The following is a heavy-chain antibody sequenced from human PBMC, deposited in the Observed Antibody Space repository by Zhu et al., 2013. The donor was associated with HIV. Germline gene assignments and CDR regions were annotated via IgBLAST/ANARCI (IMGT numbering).Heavy chain of an antibody. J-gene: IGHJ6*02. Sequence: QLIQSGPEVKKPGDSVKLSCQTSGFIFTSVGYSWVRQAPGQRFEWIAWVNPYNGVVRAAQKLEDRMFLAKDASTSTVYMELRDLRPDDTAVYYCARDLNPYSSRDYYYYGMDVWGQGTTVTVSS. V-gene: IGHV1-18*04. CDR1: GFIFTSVG. CDR2: VNPYNGVV. D-gene: IGHD6-13*01. CDR3: ARDLNPYSSRDYYYYGMDV.